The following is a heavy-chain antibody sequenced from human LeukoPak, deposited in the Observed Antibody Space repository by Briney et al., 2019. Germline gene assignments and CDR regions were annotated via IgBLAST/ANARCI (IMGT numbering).Heavy chain of an antibody. CDR3: ARELLSAPDAFDI. Sequence: PPETLSLTCTVSGGSISSGDYSWRWIRQPPGRGLEWIGYIYYSGSTYYNPSLKSRVTISVDTSKNQFSLKLSSVTAADTAVYYCARELLSAPDAFDIWGQGTMVTVSS. CDR2: IYYSGST. J-gene: IGHJ3*02. CDR1: GGSISSGDYS. D-gene: IGHD3-10*01. V-gene: IGHV4-30-4*01.